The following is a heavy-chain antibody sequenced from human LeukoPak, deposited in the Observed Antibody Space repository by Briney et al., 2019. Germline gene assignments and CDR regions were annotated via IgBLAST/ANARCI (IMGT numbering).Heavy chain of an antibody. CDR2: ISSSTTTI. V-gene: IGHV3-48*02. Sequence: GGSLRLSCALSGFTFSYYSMNWVRQAPGTGLEWVSYISSSTTTIYYADSVKGRFTISRDNAKNSLYLQINSLRDEDTAVYYCARGKYYVSGSYDNWFDPWGQGTLVTVSS. J-gene: IGHJ5*02. CDR3: ARGKYYVSGSYDNWFDP. CDR1: GFTFSYYS. D-gene: IGHD3-10*01.